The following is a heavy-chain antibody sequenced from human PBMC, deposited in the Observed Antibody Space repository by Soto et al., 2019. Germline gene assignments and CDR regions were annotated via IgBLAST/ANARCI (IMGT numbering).Heavy chain of an antibody. Sequence: QVQVVQSGAEVKKPGSSVKVSCKASGGSYSTYTISWVRQAPGQGLEWMGRIIPILGIANYAQAFQGRVTITADKSTSTAYTVVRDLTSEATALYYCARESVGVYTMLAYWGQGTLVTVSS. D-gene: IGHD1-26*01. J-gene: IGHJ4*02. CDR1: GGSYSTYT. CDR3: ARESVGVYTMLAY. V-gene: IGHV1-69*08. CDR2: IIPILGIA.